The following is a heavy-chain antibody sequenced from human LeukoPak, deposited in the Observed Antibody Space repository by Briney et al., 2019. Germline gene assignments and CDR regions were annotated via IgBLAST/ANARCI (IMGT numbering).Heavy chain of an antibody. CDR3: ARGGIVATIFAFDI. V-gene: IGHV1-69*13. CDR1: GGTFSSYA. Sequence: SVKVACKASGGTFSSYAISWVRQAPGQGLEWMGGIIPIFGTANYAQKFQGRVTITADESTSTAYMELSSLRSEDTAVYYCARGGIVATIFAFDIWGQGTMVTVSS. D-gene: IGHD5-12*01. J-gene: IGHJ3*02. CDR2: IIPIFGTA.